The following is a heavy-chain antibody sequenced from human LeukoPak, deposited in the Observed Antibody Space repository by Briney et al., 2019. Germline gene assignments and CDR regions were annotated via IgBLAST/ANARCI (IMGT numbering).Heavy chain of an antibody. J-gene: IGHJ4*02. Sequence: PGRSLRLSCAASGFTFSSYAMHWVRQAPGKGLEWVAVISYDGSNKYYADSVKGRSTISRDNSKNTLYLQMNSLRAEDTAVYYCARETGVVRGVLGDYWGQGTLVTVSS. CDR3: ARETGVVRGVLGDY. D-gene: IGHD3-10*01. CDR2: ISYDGSNK. CDR1: GFTFSSYA. V-gene: IGHV3-30-3*01.